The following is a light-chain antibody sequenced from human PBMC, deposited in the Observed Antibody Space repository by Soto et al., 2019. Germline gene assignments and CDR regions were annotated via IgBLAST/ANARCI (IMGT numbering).Light chain of an antibody. J-gene: IGKJ1*01. Sequence: EIVLTQSPATLSLSPGERATLSCRASQSVGSYLAWYQQKPGQAPRLLIYDASNRATGIPARFSGSGSGTDFTLTISSLDPEDFAGYDSQQRKAFGQGTQVEIK. CDR3: QQRKA. CDR1: QSVGSY. V-gene: IGKV3-11*01. CDR2: DAS.